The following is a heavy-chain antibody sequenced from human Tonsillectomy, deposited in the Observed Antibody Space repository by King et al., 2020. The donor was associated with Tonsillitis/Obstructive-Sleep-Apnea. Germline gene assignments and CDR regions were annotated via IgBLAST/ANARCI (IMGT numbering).Heavy chain of an antibody. CDR1: GGSFSGYY. Sequence: VQLQQWGAGLLKPSETLSLTCAVYGGSFSGYYWSWIRQPPGKGLEWIGEINHSGSTNYNPSLKSRFTISVDTSKNQFSLKLSSVTAEDTAVYYCARGPLSRYSSSSGPLGFVDYLVQGTLVTVSS. D-gene: IGHD6-6*01. J-gene: IGHJ4*02. CDR2: INHSGST. CDR3: ARGPLSRYSSSSGPLGFVDY. V-gene: IGHV4-34*01.